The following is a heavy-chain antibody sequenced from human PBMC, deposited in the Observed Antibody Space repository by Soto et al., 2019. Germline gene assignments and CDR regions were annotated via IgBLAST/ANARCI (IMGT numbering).Heavy chain of an antibody. CDR3: ASKGSEYSTSGGSYGMDV. D-gene: IGHD3-16*01. Sequence: SVKVSCKASGGTFSSYAISWVRQAPGQGLEWMGGIIPIFGTANYAQKFQGRVTITADESTSTAYMELSSLRSEDTAVYYCASKGSEYSTSGGSYGMDVWGQGTTVTVSS. CDR2: IIPIFGTA. V-gene: IGHV1-69*13. CDR1: GGTFSSYA. J-gene: IGHJ6*02.